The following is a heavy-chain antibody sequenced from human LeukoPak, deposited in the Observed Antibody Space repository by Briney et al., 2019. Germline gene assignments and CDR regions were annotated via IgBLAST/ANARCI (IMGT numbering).Heavy chain of an antibody. J-gene: IGHJ4*02. D-gene: IGHD1-26*01. CDR3: ARINSGSQGFDY. Sequence: ASVKVSCXASGGTFSSYAISWVRQAPGQGLEWMGRIFPIFGTANYAQKFQGRVTITTDESTSTAYMELSSLRSEDTAVYYCARINSGSQGFDYWGQGTLVTVSS. CDR1: GGTFSSYA. V-gene: IGHV1-69*05. CDR2: IFPIFGTA.